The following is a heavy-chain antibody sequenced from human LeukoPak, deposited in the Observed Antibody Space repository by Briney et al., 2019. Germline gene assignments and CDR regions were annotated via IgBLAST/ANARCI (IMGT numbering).Heavy chain of an antibody. D-gene: IGHD3-10*01. CDR2: INSDGSST. CDR1: GYTFSSYW. V-gene: IGHV3-74*01. J-gene: IGHJ4*02. CDR3: ARSLDYYGSGSLGY. Sequence: PGGSLRLSCAASGYTFSSYWMHWVRQAPGKGLVWVSRINSDGSSTSYADSVKGRFTISRDTAKNTLYLHMSRLRAEDTAVYYCARSLDYYGSGSLGYWGQGTLVTVSS.